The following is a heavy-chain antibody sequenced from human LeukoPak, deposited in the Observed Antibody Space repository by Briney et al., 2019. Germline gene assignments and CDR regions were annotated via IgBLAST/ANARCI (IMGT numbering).Heavy chain of an antibody. CDR1: GGTFSSYA. V-gene: IGHV1-69*13. J-gene: IGHJ3*02. D-gene: IGHD5-24*01. CDR2: IIPIFGTA. Sequence: ASVKVSCKASGGTFSSYAISWVRQAPGQGLEWMGGIIPIFGTANYAQKFQGRVTITADESTSTAYMELSSLRSEDTAVYYCARGDWEMATISAFDIWGQGTMVTVSS. CDR3: ARGDWEMATISAFDI.